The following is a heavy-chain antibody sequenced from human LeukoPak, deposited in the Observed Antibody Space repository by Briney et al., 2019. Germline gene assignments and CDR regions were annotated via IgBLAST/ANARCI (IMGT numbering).Heavy chain of an antibody. Sequence: GESLKISCKGSGYIFTTYWISWVRQMPGKGLEWMGIIYPGDSEIRYSPSFQGQVTISADKSISTAYLQWSSLKASDTAMYYCARKYGSGWPNWGQGTLVTVSS. D-gene: IGHD6-19*01. J-gene: IGHJ4*02. CDR3: ARKYGSGWPN. CDR2: IYPGDSEI. CDR1: GYIFTTYW. V-gene: IGHV5-51*01.